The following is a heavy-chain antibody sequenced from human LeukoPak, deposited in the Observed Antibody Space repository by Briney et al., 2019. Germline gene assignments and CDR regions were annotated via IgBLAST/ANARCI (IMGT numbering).Heavy chain of an antibody. V-gene: IGHV3-30*04. J-gene: IGHJ3*02. CDR1: GFIVSRRY. Sequence: QTGGSLRLSCVASGFIVSRRYMSWVRQAPGKGLEWVAVISYDGSNKYYADSVKGRFTISRDNSKNTLYLQMNSLRAEDTAVYYCAGRVVITFGRDAFDIWGQGTMVTVSS. CDR2: ISYDGSNK. D-gene: IGHD3-3*01. CDR3: AGRVVITFGRDAFDI.